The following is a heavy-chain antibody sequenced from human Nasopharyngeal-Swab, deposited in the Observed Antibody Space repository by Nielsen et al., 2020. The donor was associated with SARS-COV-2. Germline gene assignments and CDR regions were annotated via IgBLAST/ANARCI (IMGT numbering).Heavy chain of an antibody. CDR1: GGPISSYY. V-gene: IGHV4-59*12. Sequence: SEILSLTCTVSGGPISSYYWSWIRQSPGKGLEWIGYFYYSGITNYNPSLKRRVTLLIDTSKNQFSLKLNPVTAADTAVYYCAREVVGGLVDSWGQATLVTVSS. CDR3: AREVVGGLVDS. CDR2: FYYSGIT. D-gene: IGHD1-26*01. J-gene: IGHJ4*02.